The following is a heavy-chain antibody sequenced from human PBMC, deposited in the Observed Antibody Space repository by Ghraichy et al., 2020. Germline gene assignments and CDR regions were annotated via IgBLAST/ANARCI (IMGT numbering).Heavy chain of an antibody. CDR1: GGSISSYY. CDR2: IYYSGST. CDR3: ARVPGSSWYVGAFDI. Sequence: SETLSLTCTVSGGSISSYYWSWIRQPPGKGLEWIGYIYYSGSTNYNPSLKSRVTISVDTSKNQFSLKLSSVTAADTALYYCARVPGSSWYVGAFDIWGQGTMVTVSS. D-gene: IGHD6-13*01. V-gene: IGHV4-59*01. J-gene: IGHJ3*02.